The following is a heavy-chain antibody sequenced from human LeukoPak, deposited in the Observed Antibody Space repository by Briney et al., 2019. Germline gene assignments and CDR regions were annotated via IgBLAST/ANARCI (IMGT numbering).Heavy chain of an antibody. J-gene: IGHJ4*02. CDR3: AKGTYYDFWSGYSDPPYFDY. V-gene: IGHV3-9*01. CDR2: ISWNSGSI. CDR1: GFTFDDYA. Sequence: TGGSLRLSCAAPGFTFDDYAMHWVRQAPGKGLEWVSGISWNSGSIGYADSVKGRFTISRDNAKNSLYLQMNSLRAEDTALYYCAKGTYYDFWSGYSDPPYFDYWGQGTLVTVSS. D-gene: IGHD3-3*01.